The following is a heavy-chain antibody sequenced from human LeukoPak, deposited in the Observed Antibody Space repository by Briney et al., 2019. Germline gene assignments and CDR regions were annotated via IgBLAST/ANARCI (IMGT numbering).Heavy chain of an antibody. CDR1: GGSTSSYY. V-gene: IGHV4-59*03. D-gene: IGHD3-22*01. Sequence: PSETQSLTCAVSGGSTSSYYWSWIRQPPGRGLEWIGCLYHSGKTIYNPSLKSRVTISVDTSKNQFSLMLNSVTAADTATYYCARHQKDSYDSIFHAFEIWGQGTMATVSS. CDR3: ARHQKDSYDSIFHAFEI. CDR2: LYHSGKT. J-gene: IGHJ3*02.